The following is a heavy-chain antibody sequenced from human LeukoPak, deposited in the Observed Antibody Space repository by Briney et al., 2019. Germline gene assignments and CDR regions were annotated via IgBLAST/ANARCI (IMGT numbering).Heavy chain of an antibody. CDR1: GYSFTSHY. D-gene: IGHD4-23*01. V-gene: IGHV1-46*01. J-gene: IGHJ5*02. CDR3: ARDNSIHERGWWFDP. Sequence: ASVKVSCKASGYSFTSHYMHWVRQAPGQGLERMGLINPRGTSTIYAEKFQGRIIMTRDMSTTTDYMELSSLKSDDTAVYYCARDNSIHERGWWFDPWGQGTLITVSS. CDR2: INPRGTST.